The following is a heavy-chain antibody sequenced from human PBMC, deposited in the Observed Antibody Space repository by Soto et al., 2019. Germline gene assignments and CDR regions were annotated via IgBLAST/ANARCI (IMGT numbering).Heavy chain of an antibody. J-gene: IGHJ5*02. V-gene: IGHV3-74*01. CDR1: GFTFTTFW. CDR3: ARDQDTYGLGVSDR. D-gene: IGHD3-10*01. CDR2: INGDGSTS. Sequence: EVQLVESGGGLVQPGGSLRLSCAASGFTFTTFWMHWVRQAPGKGLVWVSRINGDGSTSNYADSVKGRFTISRDSAKNTVFLQMNSLRAEDTAVYYCARDQDTYGLGVSDRCGQGTLVTVSP.